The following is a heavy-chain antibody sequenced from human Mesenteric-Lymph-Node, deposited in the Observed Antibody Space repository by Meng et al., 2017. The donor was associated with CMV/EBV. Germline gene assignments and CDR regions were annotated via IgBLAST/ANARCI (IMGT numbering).Heavy chain of an antibody. D-gene: IGHD4-17*01. CDR1: GFTFSTYW. CDR3: ARGGTVFNYYYGKDV. J-gene: IGHJ6*02. V-gene: IGHV3-74*01. CDR2: INYDGSST. Sequence: GGSLRLSCAASGFTFSTYWMHWVRQAPGKGLVWVSRINYDGSSTTYADSVKGRLTISRDNAKNTLSLQMNSLRVDDTAVYYCARGGTVFNYYYGKDVWGQGTTVTVSS.